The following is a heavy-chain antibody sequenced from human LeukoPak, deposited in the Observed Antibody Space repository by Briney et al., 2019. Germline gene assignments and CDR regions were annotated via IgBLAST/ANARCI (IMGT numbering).Heavy chain of an antibody. V-gene: IGHV4-39*07. Sequence: SETLSLTCTVFSGSINSNSYYWGWIRQPPGKGLEWIGSIFYSGSSYYKPSLKSRVTISVDTSKNQFSLKLSSVTAADTAVYYCARVWVAAAGTIDYWGQGTLVTVSS. CDR3: ARVWVAAAGTIDY. CDR1: SGSINSNSYY. D-gene: IGHD6-13*01. J-gene: IGHJ4*02. CDR2: IFYSGSS.